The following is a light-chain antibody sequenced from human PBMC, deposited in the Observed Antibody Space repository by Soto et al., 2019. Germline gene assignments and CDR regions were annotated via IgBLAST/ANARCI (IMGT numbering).Light chain of an antibody. CDR3: QSYDSSLSGSV. CDR1: SSNIGANYD. CDR2: GNS. J-gene: IGLJ2*01. V-gene: IGLV1-40*01. Sequence: QAVVTQPPSVSGAPGQRVTISCTGSSSNIGANYDVHWYQQLPGTAPKLLIYGNSNRPSGVPDRFSGSKSDTSASLAITGLQAEDEADYYCQSYDSSLSGSVFGGGTKLTVL.